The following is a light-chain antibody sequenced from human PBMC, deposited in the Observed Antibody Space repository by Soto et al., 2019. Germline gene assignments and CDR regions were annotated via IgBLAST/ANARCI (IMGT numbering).Light chain of an antibody. Sequence: IPLPQSPSSLSASVGDRVTITCRASQSISSYLNWYQQKPGKAPKLLIYAASSLQSGVPSRFSGSGSGTEFTLTISSLQPDDFATYYCQQYMGYSFGQGTKVDIK. J-gene: IGKJ1*01. CDR3: QQYMGYS. V-gene: IGKV1-39*01. CDR1: QSISSY. CDR2: AAS.